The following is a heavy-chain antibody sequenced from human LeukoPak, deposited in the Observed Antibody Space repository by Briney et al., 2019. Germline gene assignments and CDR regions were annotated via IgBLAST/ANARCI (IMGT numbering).Heavy chain of an antibody. CDR1: GGSVSSGSYY. CDR2: IYYSGST. J-gene: IGHJ4*02. V-gene: IGHV4-61*01. CDR3: ARDGSSGSLYFDY. D-gene: IGHD3-22*01. Sequence: SETLSLTCTVSGGSVSSGSYYWSWIRQPPGKGLEWIGYIYYSGSTNYNPSLKSRVTISVDTSKNQFSLKLSSVTAADTAVYYCARDGSSGSLYFDYWGQGTLVTVSS.